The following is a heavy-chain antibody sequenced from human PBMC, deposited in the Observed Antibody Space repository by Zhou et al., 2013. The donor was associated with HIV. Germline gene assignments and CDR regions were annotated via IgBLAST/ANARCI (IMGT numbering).Heavy chain of an antibody. D-gene: IGHD2-15*01. CDR1: GYTFTGSY. Sequence: QVHLVQSGDEVKKPGASVKVSCKASGYTFTGSYMHWVRQAPGQGLEWMGWITPNSGGTYYAQNFQGRVTMTRDTSISTAYMELNSLRSDDTAVYYCARDGGYGSGGSCYDYWGQGTLVTVSS. V-gene: IGHV1-2*02. J-gene: IGHJ4*02. CDR2: ITPNSGGT. CDR3: ARDGGYGSGGSCYDY.